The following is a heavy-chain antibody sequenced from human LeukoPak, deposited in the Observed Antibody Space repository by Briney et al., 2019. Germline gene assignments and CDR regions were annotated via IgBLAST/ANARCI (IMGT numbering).Heavy chain of an antibody. J-gene: IGHJ4*02. CDR3: ARLPTGTTRFLVDY. Sequence: PSETLSLTCAVYGGSFSGYYWSWIRQPPGKGLEWIGEINHSGSTNYNPSLKSRVTISVDTSKNQFSLKLSSVTAADTAVYYCARLPTGTTRFLVDYWGQGTLVTVPS. CDR1: GGSFSGYY. D-gene: IGHD1-7*01. CDR2: INHSGST. V-gene: IGHV4-34*01.